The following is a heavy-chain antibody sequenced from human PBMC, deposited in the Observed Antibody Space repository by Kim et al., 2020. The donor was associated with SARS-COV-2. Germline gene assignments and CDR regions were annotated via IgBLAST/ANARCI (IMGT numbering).Heavy chain of an antibody. Sequence: GGSLRLSCAASGFTFSNARMSWVRQAPGKGLEWVGRIKSKTDGGTTDYAAPVKGRFTISRDDSKNTLYLQMNSLKTEDTAVYYCTTTYYYDGGISEKIDYWGQGTLVTVSS. D-gene: IGHD3-22*01. CDR2: IKSKTDGGTT. CDR1: GFTFSNAR. V-gene: IGHV3-15*01. J-gene: IGHJ4*02. CDR3: TTTYYYDGGISEKIDY.